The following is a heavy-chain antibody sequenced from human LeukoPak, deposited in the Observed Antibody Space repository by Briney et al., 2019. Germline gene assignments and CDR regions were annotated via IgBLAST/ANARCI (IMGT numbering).Heavy chain of an antibody. J-gene: IGHJ4*02. D-gene: IGHD3-3*01. CDR3: VRASYDVLSGYYLDY. Sequence: SDTLSLICSVSGGALSSGRYYWDWIRQPPGTGLEWVGCIYYTGTTNYNPSLKSRLTISADTSKNHFSLNLTSVTAADAAVYYCVRASYDVLSGYYLDYWGQGILVTVSS. CDR1: GGALSSGRYY. V-gene: IGHV4-61*03. CDR2: IYYTGTT.